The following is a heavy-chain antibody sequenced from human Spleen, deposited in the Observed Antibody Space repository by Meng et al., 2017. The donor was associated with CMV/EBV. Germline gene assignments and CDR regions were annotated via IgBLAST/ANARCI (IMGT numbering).Heavy chain of an antibody. CDR1: GGSISSRSYY. Sequence: SETLSLTCTVSGGSISSRSYYWGWIRQPPGKRLEWIGSIYYSGSTYYNPSLKSRVTISVDTSKNQFSLKLSSVTAADTAVYYCARVGGVAGHFDYWGQGTLVTVSS. V-gene: IGHV4-39*07. CDR3: ARVGGVAGHFDY. D-gene: IGHD6-19*01. CDR2: IYYSGST. J-gene: IGHJ4*02.